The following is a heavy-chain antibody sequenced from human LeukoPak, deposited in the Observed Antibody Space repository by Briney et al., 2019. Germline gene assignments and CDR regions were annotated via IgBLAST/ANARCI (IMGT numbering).Heavy chain of an antibody. CDR3: ATLDIVATIGLDY. Sequence: GASVKVSCKGSDYSFTSYGISWVRQAPGQGLEWMGRIIPILGIANYAQKFQGRVTITADKSTSTAYMELSSLRSEDTAVYYCATLDIVATIGLDYWGQGTLVTVSS. CDR2: IIPILGIA. J-gene: IGHJ4*02. D-gene: IGHD5-12*01. V-gene: IGHV1-69*04. CDR1: DYSFTSYG.